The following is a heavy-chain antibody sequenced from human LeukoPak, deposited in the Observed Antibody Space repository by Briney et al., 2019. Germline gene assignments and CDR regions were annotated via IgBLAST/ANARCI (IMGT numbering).Heavy chain of an antibody. CDR1: GFTFSSYW. Sequence: GGSLRLSCAPSGFTFSSYWIHCVRQAPGKGLVWVSRIYSDATYYADSVKGRFTISRDNAKNTLYLQMNSLRAEDTGVYYCAKGSYDSCCYYYGGGFDYWGQGTLVTVSS. D-gene: IGHD3-22*01. V-gene: IGHV3-74*01. CDR3: AKGSYDSCCYYYGGGFDY. CDR2: IYSDAT. J-gene: IGHJ4*02.